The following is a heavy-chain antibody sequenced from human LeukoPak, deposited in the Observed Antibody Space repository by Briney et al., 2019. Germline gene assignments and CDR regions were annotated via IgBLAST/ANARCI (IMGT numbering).Heavy chain of an antibody. J-gene: IGHJ4*02. CDR2: MNPNSGNT. D-gene: IGHD2-2*01. Sequence: ASVKVSCTASGYTFTSYDINWVRQATGQGLEWMGWMNPNSGNTGYAQKFQGRVTMTRNTSISTAYMELSRLRSDDTAVYYCARDGWDIVVVPAATLSIWGQGTLVTVSS. V-gene: IGHV1-8*01. CDR1: GYTFTSYD. CDR3: ARDGWDIVVVPAATLSI.